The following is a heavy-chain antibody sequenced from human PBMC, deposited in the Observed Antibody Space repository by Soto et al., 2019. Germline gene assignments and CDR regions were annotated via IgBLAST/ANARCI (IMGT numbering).Heavy chain of an antibody. CDR1: GGTFSSYS. CDR2: IIPIFGTA. V-gene: IGHV1-69*13. Sequence: SVKVSCKASGGTFSSYSISWVRQAPGQGLECMGGIIPIFGTANYAQKFQGRVTITADESTSTAYMELSSLRSEDTAVYYCARTITKRYCSGGSCLNWFDPWGQGTLVTVSS. CDR3: ARTITKRYCSGGSCLNWFDP. J-gene: IGHJ5*02. D-gene: IGHD2-15*01.